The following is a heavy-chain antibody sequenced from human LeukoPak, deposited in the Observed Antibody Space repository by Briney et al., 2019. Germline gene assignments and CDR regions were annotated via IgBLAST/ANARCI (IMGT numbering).Heavy chain of an antibody. D-gene: IGHD5-24*01. CDR3: AKDDAWLQYEN. CDR2: IGTIPGVT. V-gene: IGHV3-23*01. CDR1: GFTFSNYA. Sequence: GGTLRLSCAASGFTFSNYAMSWVRQAPGKGLEWVSVIGTIPGVTYYADSVKGRFTISRDNSRNTVSLQMNYLRAEDTAIYYCAKDDAWLQYENWGQGILVTVSS. J-gene: IGHJ4*02.